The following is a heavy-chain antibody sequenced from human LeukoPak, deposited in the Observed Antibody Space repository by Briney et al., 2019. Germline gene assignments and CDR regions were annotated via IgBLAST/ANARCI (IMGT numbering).Heavy chain of an antibody. CDR1: GSRFPTYW. Sequence: GASLKISCKASGSRFPTYWIGWVRQMPGKGLEWMGIIYPGDSDTRYSPSFQGQVTISADKSISTAYLQWSSLKASDTAMYYCARIPCSSTSCHKRFDYWGQGTLVTVSS. D-gene: IGHD2-2*01. V-gene: IGHV5-51*01. CDR2: IYPGDSDT. CDR3: ARIPCSSTSCHKRFDY. J-gene: IGHJ4*02.